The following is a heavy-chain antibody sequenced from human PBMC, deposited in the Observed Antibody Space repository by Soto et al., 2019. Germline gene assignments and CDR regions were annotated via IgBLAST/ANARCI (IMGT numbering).Heavy chain of an antibody. CDR3: ARSVSWGPAIFFDY. J-gene: IGHJ4*02. D-gene: IGHD3-16*01. V-gene: IGHV1-3*01. Sequence: QVQLVQSGAEVKKPGASVKVSCKASGYTFTSYAMHWVRQAPRQRLEWMGWINAGNGNTKYSQKFQGRVTITRDTSASTAYMELSSLRSEDTAVYYWARSVSWGPAIFFDYWGQGTLVTVSS. CDR1: GYTFTSYA. CDR2: INAGNGNT.